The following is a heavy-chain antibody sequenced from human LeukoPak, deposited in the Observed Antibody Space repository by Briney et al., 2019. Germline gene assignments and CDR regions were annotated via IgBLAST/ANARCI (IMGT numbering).Heavy chain of an antibody. V-gene: IGHV4-39*01. Sequence: SETLSLTCTVSGGSISSSSYYWGWIRQPPGKGLEWIGSIYYSGSTYYNPSLKSRVTISVDTSKNQFSLKLSSVTAADTAVYYCARAGYSSSTLDYWGQGTLVTVSS. CDR2: IYYSGST. CDR3: ARAGYSSSTLDY. CDR1: GGSISSSSYY. J-gene: IGHJ4*02. D-gene: IGHD6-13*01.